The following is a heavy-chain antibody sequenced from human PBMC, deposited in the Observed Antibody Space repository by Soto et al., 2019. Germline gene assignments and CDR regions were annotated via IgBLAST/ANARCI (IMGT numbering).Heavy chain of an antibody. V-gene: IGHV1-18*01. Sequence: QVQLAQSGAEVKKPGASVKVSCKASGYTFTSYGISWVRQAPGQGLEWMGWIGAYNGNTNYAQKLQGRVTMTTDTSTSTAYMELTGLRSDDTTVYYCARDVALCESYYYYGMDVCGRGTTVAVSS. J-gene: IGHJ6*02. CDR3: ARDVALCESYYYYGMDV. CDR1: GYTFTSYG. CDR2: IGAYNGNT.